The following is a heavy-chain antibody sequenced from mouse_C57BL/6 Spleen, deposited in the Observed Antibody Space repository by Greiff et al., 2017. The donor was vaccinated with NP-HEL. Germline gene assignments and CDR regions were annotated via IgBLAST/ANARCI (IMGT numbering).Heavy chain of an antibody. V-gene: IGHV1-15*01. D-gene: IGHD1-1*01. Sequence: QVQLKESGAELVRPGASVTLSCKASGYTFTDYEMHWVKQTPVHGLEWIGAIDPETGGTAYNQKFKGKAILTADKSSSTAYMELRSLTSEDSAVYYCTRGSSPYWYFDVWGTGTTVTVSS. CDR3: TRGSSPYWYFDV. CDR2: IDPETGGT. CDR1: GYTFTDYE. J-gene: IGHJ1*03.